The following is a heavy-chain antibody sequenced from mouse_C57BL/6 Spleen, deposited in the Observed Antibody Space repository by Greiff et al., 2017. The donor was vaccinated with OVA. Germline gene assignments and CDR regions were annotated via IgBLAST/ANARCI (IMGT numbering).Heavy chain of an antibody. D-gene: IGHD6-1*01. Sequence: QVQLQQSGPELVKPGASVKISCKASGYAFSSSWMNWVKQRPGKGLEWIGRIYPGDGDTNYNGKFKGKATLTADKSSSTAYMQLSSLTSEDSAVYFCARSSTAVPWYFDVWGTGTTVTVSS. V-gene: IGHV1-82*01. CDR3: ARSSTAVPWYFDV. CDR1: GYAFSSSW. J-gene: IGHJ1*03. CDR2: IYPGDGDT.